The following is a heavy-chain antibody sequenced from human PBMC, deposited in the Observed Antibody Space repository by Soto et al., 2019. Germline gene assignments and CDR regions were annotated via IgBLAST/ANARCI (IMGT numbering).Heavy chain of an antibody. Sequence: EVQLLESGGGWARPGGSLRLSCVASGFTFSDYAMTWVRQAPGKGLEWVATISATGGNIEYTDSLKGRFTISRDNSKNTLYLQLTGLTSDDTAVHYCAKVAGGLGYFDLWGRGTLVTVSS. V-gene: IGHV3-23*01. J-gene: IGHJ2*01. CDR3: AKVAGGLGYFDL. CDR2: ISATGGNI. D-gene: IGHD3-16*01. CDR1: GFTFSDYA.